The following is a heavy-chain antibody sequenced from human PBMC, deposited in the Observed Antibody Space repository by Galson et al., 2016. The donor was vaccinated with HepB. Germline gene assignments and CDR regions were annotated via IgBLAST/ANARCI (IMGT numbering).Heavy chain of an antibody. J-gene: IGHJ4*02. CDR1: GFSLSTSGVG. CDR3: AHGSGYYLNFDY. V-gene: IGHV2-5*02. D-gene: IGHD3-22*01. CDR2: IYWDDTK. Sequence: PALVKPTQTLTLTCTFSGFSLSTSGVGVGWIRQPPGKAPEWLARIYWDDTKRYRPSLKSRLTITKGASGRQVVLTLTNMDPLDTATYYCAHGSGYYLNFDYWGQGTLVTVSS.